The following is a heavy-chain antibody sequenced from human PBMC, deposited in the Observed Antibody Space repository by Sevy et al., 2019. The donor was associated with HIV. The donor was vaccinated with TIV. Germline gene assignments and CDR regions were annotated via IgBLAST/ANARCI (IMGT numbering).Heavy chain of an antibody. CDR1: GYTLSELS. V-gene: IGHV1-24*01. CDR3: ATTKTYYDSSGSPFDY. Sequence: ASVKVSCKVSGYTLSELSMHWVRQAPGKGLEWMGSFETEDGEILYAQKFQGRITMTEDTSTDTAYMELSSLRSEDTGVYYCATTKTYYDSSGSPFDYWGQGTLVTVSS. CDR2: FETEDGEI. D-gene: IGHD3-22*01. J-gene: IGHJ4*02.